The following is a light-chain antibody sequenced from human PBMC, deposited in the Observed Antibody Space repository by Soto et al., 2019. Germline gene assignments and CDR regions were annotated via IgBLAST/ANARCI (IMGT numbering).Light chain of an antibody. CDR2: SVS. CDR1: QSVSSGY. V-gene: IGKV3-20*01. CDR3: QHYGSSPPLYT. J-gene: IGKJ2*01. Sequence: DIVLTQSPGTLSLSPGERATFSCRASQSVSSGYLAWYQQKPGRTPRLLVSSVSTRATGIPDRFSGSGSGTDFTLTISRLEPEDFAVYYCQHYGSSPPLYTFGQGTKLEIK.